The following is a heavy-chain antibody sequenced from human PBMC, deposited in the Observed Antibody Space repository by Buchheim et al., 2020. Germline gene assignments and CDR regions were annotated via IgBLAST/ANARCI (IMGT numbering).Heavy chain of an antibody. CDR1: GYTFTGYY. J-gene: IGHJ6*02. CDR3: ARGHNFLRYFDWWVGDYGMDV. CDR2: INPNSGGT. Sequence: QVQLVQSGAEVKKPGASVKVSCKASGYTFTGYYMHWVRQAPGQGLEWMGWINPNSGGTNYAQKFQGWVTMTRDTSIRPAYMELSRLRSDDTAVYYCARGHNFLRYFDWWVGDYGMDVWGQGTT. D-gene: IGHD3-9*01. V-gene: IGHV1-2*04.